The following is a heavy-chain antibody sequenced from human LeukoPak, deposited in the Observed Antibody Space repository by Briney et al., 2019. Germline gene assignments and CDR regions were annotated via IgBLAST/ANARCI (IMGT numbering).Heavy chain of an antibody. CDR2: MNPNSGNT. CDR1: GYTFTSYD. D-gene: IGHD6-19*01. J-gene: IGHJ6*03. Sequence: ASVKVSCKASGYTFTSYDINWVRQATGQGLEWMGWMNPNSGNTGYAQKFQGRVTMTRNTSIGTAFMELSSLRSEDTAVYYCARGGSSGWHPYYYYYMDVWGKGTTVTVSS. CDR3: ARGGSSGWHPYYYYYMDV. V-gene: IGHV1-8*01.